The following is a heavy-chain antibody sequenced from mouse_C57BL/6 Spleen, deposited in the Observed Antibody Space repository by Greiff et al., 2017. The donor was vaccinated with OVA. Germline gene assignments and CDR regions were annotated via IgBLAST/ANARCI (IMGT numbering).Heavy chain of an antibody. CDR2: ISSGSSTI. D-gene: IGHD2-1*01. Sequence: DVKLVESGGGLVKPGGSLKLSCAASGFTFSDYGMHWVRQAPEKGLEWVAYISSGSSTIYYADTVKGRFTISRDNAKNTLFLQMTSLRSEDTAMYYCARTLYYGNYVYFDYWGQGTTLTVSS. CDR3: ARTLYYGNYVYFDY. V-gene: IGHV5-17*01. J-gene: IGHJ2*01. CDR1: GFTFSDYG.